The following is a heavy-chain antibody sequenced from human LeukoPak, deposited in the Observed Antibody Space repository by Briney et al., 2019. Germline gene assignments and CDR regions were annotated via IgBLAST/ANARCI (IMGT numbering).Heavy chain of an antibody. V-gene: IGHV2-70*11. Sequence: ASGPTLVNPTQTLTLTCTLSGFSLSTRGMCVSWIRQPPGKALEWLARIDWDDDKYYSTSLKTRLTISKDTSKNQVVLRMTNIDPVDTATYYCARMDLMGTLRYASDIWGQGTMVTVSS. J-gene: IGHJ3*02. CDR3: ARMDLMGTLRYASDI. D-gene: IGHD2-8*01. CDR1: GFSLSTRGMC. CDR2: IDWDDDK.